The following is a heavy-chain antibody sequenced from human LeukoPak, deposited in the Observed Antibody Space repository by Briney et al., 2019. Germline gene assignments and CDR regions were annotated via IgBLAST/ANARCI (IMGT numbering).Heavy chain of an antibody. CDR3: ARVSTVTTFDY. Sequence: GGFLRLFCAASGFIFSTSSMTWVRQAPGKGLEWVASISSSTAYTSYADSVKGRFTISRDNAKHSLFLQMNSPSAEDTAVYNCARVSTVTTFDYWGQGTLVTVSS. CDR1: GFIFSTSS. V-gene: IGHV3-21*06. J-gene: IGHJ4*02. CDR2: ISSSTAYT. D-gene: IGHD4-17*01.